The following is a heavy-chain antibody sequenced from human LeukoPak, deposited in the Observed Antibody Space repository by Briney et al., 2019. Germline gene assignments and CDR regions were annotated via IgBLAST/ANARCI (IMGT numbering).Heavy chain of an antibody. CDR3: ASWIREIFGVPPGYGMDV. D-gene: IGHD3-3*01. CDR2: IYYSGST. J-gene: IGHJ6*02. Sequence: SETLSLTCTVSGGSISSSSYYWGWIRQPPGKGPEWIGSIYYSGSTYYNPSLKSRVTISVDTSKNQFSLKLSSVTAADTAVYYCASWIREIFGVPPGYGMDVWGQGTTVTVSS. V-gene: IGHV4-39*01. CDR1: GGSISSSSYY.